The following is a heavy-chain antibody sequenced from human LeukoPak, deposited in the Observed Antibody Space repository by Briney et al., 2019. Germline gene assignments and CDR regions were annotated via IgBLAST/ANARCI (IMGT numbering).Heavy chain of an antibody. CDR3: ARGPLTYYYGSGSYPPQNDY. CDR1: GYTFTGYY. V-gene: IGHV1-2*02. CDR2: INPNSGGT. D-gene: IGHD3-10*01. Sequence: ASVKVSCTASGYTFTGYYMHWVRQAPGQGLEWMGWINPNSGGTNYAQKFQGRVTMTRDTSISTAYMELSRLRSDDTAVYYCARGPLTYYYGSGSYPPQNDYWGQGTLVTVSS. J-gene: IGHJ4*02.